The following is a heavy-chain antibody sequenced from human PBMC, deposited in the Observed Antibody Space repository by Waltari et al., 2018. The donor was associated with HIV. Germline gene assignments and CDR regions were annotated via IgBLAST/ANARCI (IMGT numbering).Heavy chain of an antibody. V-gene: IGHV3-9*01. CDR1: GFTFDDYV. CDR3: AKAISRIGVTEYYFDY. CDR2: SSRNSGRR. Sequence: EVQLVESGGGLVQPGRSLRRSCAASGFTFDDYVMPWVRQAPGNGREVVSGSSRNSGRRVYADSVKGRFTISRDNAKNSLYLQMNSLRFEDTALYYCAKAISRIGVTEYYFDYWGQGTLVTVSS. D-gene: IGHD6-19*01. J-gene: IGHJ4*02.